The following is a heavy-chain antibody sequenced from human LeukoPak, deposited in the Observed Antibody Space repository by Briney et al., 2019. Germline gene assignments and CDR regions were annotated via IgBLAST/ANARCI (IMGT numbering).Heavy chain of an antibody. CDR1: GDSINAYY. J-gene: IGHJ5*02. D-gene: IGHD6-13*01. CDR3: ARRRAEGGSNGHYNWFDP. Sequence: KPSETLSLTCTVSGDSINAYYWGWIRQPPGKGLEWIGYIYFSGTPKYNPSLESRVTISVDTSKNQFSLKLSSVTAADTAVYYCARRRAEGGSNGHYNWFDPWGQGILVTVSS. V-gene: IGHV4-59*08. CDR2: IYFSGTP.